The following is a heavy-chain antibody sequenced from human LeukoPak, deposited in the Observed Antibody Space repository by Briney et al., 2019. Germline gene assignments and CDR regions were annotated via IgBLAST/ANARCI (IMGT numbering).Heavy chain of an antibody. D-gene: IGHD3-10*01. Sequence: GGSLRLSCAASGFTFSVSVMHWVRQAPGKGLEYVSVISSNGGSTSYANSVKGRLTISRDNSKNTLYLQMGSLRAEDMAVYYCARDLSGGGLDYWGQGTLVTVSS. J-gene: IGHJ4*02. CDR1: GFTFSVSV. CDR2: ISSNGGST. V-gene: IGHV3-64*01. CDR3: ARDLSGGGLDY.